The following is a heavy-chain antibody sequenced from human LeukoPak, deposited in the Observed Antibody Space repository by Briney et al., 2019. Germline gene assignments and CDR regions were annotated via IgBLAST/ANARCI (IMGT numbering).Heavy chain of an antibody. V-gene: IGHV1-2*02. D-gene: IGHD3-10*01. Sequence: ASVKVSCKASGYTFTGYYMHWVRQAPGQGLEWMGWINPNSGGTNYAQKLQGRVTMTTDTSTSTAYMELRSLRSDDTAVYYCARVLLWFGEFIDAFDIWGQGTMVTVSS. J-gene: IGHJ3*02. CDR1: GYTFTGYY. CDR3: ARVLLWFGEFIDAFDI. CDR2: INPNSGGT.